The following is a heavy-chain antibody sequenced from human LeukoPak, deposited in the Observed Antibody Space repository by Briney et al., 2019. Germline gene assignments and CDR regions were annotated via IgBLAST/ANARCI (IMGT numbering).Heavy chain of an antibody. CDR2: ISSSGSTI. CDR1: GFTFSDYY. CDR3: AREVYDSRGYFDY. Sequence: GGSLRLSCAASGFTFSDYYMSWIRQAPGKGLEWVSYISSSGSTIYYADSVNGRFTISRDNAKNSLYLQMNSLRAEDTAVYYCAREVYDSRGYFDYWGQGTLVTVSS. V-gene: IGHV3-11*01. J-gene: IGHJ4*02. D-gene: IGHD3-22*01.